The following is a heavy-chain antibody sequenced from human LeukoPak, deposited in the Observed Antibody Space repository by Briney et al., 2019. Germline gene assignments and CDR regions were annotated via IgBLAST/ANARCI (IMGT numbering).Heavy chain of an antibody. D-gene: IGHD6-13*01. J-gene: IGHJ4*02. V-gene: IGHV3-30*02. CDR1: GFSFNRHG. CDR3: AKHGVAALGPYHFDY. Sequence: GGSLRLSCAASGFSFNRHGMHWVRQAPDKGLEWLSFIWYDGSNEYYVDSVKGRFTISRDNSKNTLYLQMNSLTVEDTAVYYCAKHGVAALGPYHFDYWGQGTLVTVSS. CDR2: IWYDGSNE.